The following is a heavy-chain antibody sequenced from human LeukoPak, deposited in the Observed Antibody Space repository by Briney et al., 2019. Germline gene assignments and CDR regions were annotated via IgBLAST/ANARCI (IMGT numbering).Heavy chain of an antibody. D-gene: IGHD5-24*01. J-gene: IGHJ6*03. CDR3: AKDENSPYGSYYYHYLDV. CDR1: GFTFSSYA. CDR2: ISGSGGSR. V-gene: IGHV3-23*01. Sequence: GGSLRLSCAASGFTFSSYAMSCVRQAPGKGLEWVSPISGSGGSRYYADSVKGRFTISRDNSKNTLYLQMNSLRAEDTAVYYCAKDENSPYGSYYYHYLDVWGKGTTVTVSS.